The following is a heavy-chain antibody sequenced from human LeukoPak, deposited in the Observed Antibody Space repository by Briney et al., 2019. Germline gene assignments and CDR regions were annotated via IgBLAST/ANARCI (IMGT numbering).Heavy chain of an antibody. CDR1: GGSFSGYY. CDR2: INHSGST. J-gene: IGHJ4*02. D-gene: IGHD6-13*01. Sequence: PSETLSLTCAVYGGSFSGYYWSWIRQPPGKGLEWIGEINHSGSTNYNPSLKSRVTMSVDTSKNQFSLKLSSVTVADTAVYYCARDSSSVGTFDYWGQGTLVTVSS. CDR3: ARDSSSVGTFDY. V-gene: IGHV4-34*01.